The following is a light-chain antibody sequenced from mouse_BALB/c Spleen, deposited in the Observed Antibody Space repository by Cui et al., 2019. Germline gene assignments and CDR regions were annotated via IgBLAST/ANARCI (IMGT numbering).Light chain of an antibody. CDR1: SSVSY. J-gene: IGKJ1*01. CDR3: HQWSSYPWT. V-gene: IGKV4-80*01. Sequence: QFVLTLPPAIVSASLGEEITLTCSASSSVSYMHWYQQKSGTSPKLLIYGTSNLASGVPSRFSGSGSGTVYSLTISSVEAEDAADYYCHQWSSYPWTFGGGTKLEIK. CDR2: GTS.